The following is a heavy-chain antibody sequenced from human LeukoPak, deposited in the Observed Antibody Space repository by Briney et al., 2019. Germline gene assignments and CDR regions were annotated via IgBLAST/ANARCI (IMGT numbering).Heavy chain of an antibody. V-gene: IGHV3-13*01. CDR2: IGTAGDT. CDR3: ARGSHYYDSSGSFPTDY. CDR1: GFTFSSYD. D-gene: IGHD3-22*01. J-gene: IGHJ4*02. Sequence: GGSLRLSCAASGFTFSSYDMHWVRQATGKGLERVSAIGTAGDTYYPGSVKGRFTISRENAKNSLYLQMNSLRAGDTAVYYCARGSHYYDSSGSFPTDYWAQGTLVTVSS.